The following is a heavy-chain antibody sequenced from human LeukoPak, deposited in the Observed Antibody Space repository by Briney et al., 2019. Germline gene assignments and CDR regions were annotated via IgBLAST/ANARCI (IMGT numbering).Heavy chain of an antibody. D-gene: IGHD3-22*01. CDR1: GFSFSNAW. V-gene: IGHV3-15*01. Sequence: GGSLRLSCAASGFSFSNAWMSWVRQVPGTGLEWVGRIKRQSDGATTQYAAPVKDRFTISRDNSKKTLYLQMNNLKTEGTAVYYCTTEYYDSGSYIDVWGKGTTVTVSS. CDR3: TTEYYDSGSYIDV. J-gene: IGHJ6*03. CDR2: IKRQSDGATT.